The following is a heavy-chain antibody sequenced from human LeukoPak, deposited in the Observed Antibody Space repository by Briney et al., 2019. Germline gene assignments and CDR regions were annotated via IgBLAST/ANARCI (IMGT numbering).Heavy chain of an antibody. Sequence: PGGSLRLSCAASGFTFSSYSMNWVRQAPGKGLEWVSSISSSSSYIYYADSVKGRFTISRDNAKNSLYLQMNSLRAEDTAVYYCARDKGGDWSFDYWGQGTLVTVSS. D-gene: IGHD2-21*02. V-gene: IGHV3-21*01. CDR2: ISSSSSYI. CDR3: ARDKGGDWSFDY. CDR1: GFTFSSYS. J-gene: IGHJ4*02.